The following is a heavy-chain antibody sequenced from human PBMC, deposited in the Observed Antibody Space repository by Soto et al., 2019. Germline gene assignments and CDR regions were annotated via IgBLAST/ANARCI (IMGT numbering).Heavy chain of an antibody. CDR3: AKANYGGNSYYYYYGMDV. CDR2: ISGSGGST. J-gene: IGHJ6*02. D-gene: IGHD4-17*01. Sequence: GSLRLSCAASGFTFSSYAMSWVRQAPGKGLEWVSAISGSGGSTYYADSVKGRFTISRDNSKNTLYLQMNSLRAEDTAVYYCAKANYGGNSYYYYYGMDVWGQGTTVTVSS. CDR1: GFTFSSYA. V-gene: IGHV3-23*01.